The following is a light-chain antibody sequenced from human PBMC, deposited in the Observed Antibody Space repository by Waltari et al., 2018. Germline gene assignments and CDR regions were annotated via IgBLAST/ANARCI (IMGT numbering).Light chain of an antibody. CDR1: SSNIGAGHD. Sequence: QSILTQPTSVSGAPGQRVTISCTGSSSNIGAGHDVHWYQAFPGTSPKLLINGNTNGPSGVPDRLSGSKSGSSAPLSISGLQAEHQADYYCQSFDSNVRGGVVFGGGTKVTVL. J-gene: IGLJ3*02. CDR3: QSFDSNVRGGVV. CDR2: GNT. V-gene: IGLV1-40*01.